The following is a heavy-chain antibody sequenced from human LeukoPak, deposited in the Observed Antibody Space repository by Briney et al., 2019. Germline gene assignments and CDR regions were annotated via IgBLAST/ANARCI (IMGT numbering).Heavy chain of an antibody. J-gene: IGHJ4*02. D-gene: IGHD3-22*01. CDR2: INHSGST. V-gene: IGHV4-34*01. Sequence: SETLSLTCAVYGGSFSGYYRSWIRQPPGKGLEWIGEINHSGSTNYNPSLKSRVTISVDTSKNQFSLKMSSVTAADTAVYYCARSTAPYYYDSSGHYYREWGQGTLVTVSS. CDR3: ARSTAPYYYDSSGHYYRE. CDR1: GGSFSGYY.